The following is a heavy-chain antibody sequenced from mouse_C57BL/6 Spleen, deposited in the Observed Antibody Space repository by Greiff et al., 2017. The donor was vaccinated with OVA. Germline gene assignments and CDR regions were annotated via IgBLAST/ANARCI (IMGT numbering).Heavy chain of an antibody. CDR1: GYTFTSYW. CDR2: IDPNSGGT. V-gene: IGHV1-72*01. Sequence: QIQLQQPGAELVKPGASVKLSCKASGYTFTSYWMHWVKQRPGRGLEWIGRIDPNSGGTKYNEKFKSKATLTVDKPSSTAYMQLSSLTSEDSAVYYCARETTVVAHYAMDYWGQGTSVTVSS. D-gene: IGHD1-1*01. CDR3: ARETTVVAHYAMDY. J-gene: IGHJ4*01.